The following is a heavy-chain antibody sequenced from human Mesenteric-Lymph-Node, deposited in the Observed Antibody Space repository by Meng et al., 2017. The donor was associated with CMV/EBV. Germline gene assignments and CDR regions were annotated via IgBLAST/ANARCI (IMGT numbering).Heavy chain of an antibody. D-gene: IGHD4-23*01. CDR1: GGSVSGYY. J-gene: IGHJ1*01. V-gene: IGHV4-34*09. CDR3: AKTGFNGGAENFQH. Sequence: AVYGGSVSGYYWSWIRQPPGKGLEWIGEINHSGSTNYNPSLKSRVTISVDTSKNQFSLKLTSVTAADTAVYYCAKTGFNGGAENFQHWGQGTLVTVSS. CDR2: INHSGST.